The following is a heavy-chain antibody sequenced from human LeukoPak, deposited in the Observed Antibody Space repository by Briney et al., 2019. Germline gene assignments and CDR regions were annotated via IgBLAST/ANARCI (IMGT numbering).Heavy chain of an antibody. Sequence: GGSLRLSCAASGFTFNNYIMNWVRQAPGKGLEWVSSISSSSDYIYYADSVKGRFTISRDNAKNSLYLQMNSLRAEDTAVYYCARSYFGESTFDYWGQGTLVTVSS. CDR3: ARSYFGESTFDY. CDR1: GFTFNNYI. J-gene: IGHJ4*02. D-gene: IGHD3-10*01. CDR2: ISSSSDYI. V-gene: IGHV3-21*04.